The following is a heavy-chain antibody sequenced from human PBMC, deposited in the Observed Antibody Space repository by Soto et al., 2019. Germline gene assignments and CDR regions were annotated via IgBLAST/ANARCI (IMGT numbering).Heavy chain of an antibody. CDR1: GFTFDDYA. V-gene: IGHV3-9*01. Sequence: QPGGSLRLSCAASGFTFDDYAMHWVRQAPGKGLEWVSGISWNSGSIGYADSVKGRFTISRDNAKNSLYLQMNSLRAEDTALYYCAKDTSDDVAEYFDYWGQGTLVTVSS. J-gene: IGHJ4*02. D-gene: IGHD2-21*01. CDR2: ISWNSGSI. CDR3: AKDTSDDVAEYFDY.